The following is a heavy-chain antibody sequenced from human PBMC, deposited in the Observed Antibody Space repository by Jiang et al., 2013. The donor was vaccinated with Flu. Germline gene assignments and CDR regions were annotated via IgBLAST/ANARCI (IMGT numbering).Heavy chain of an antibody. V-gene: IGHV1-18*01. J-gene: IGHJ4*02. Sequence: GAEVKKPGASVKVSCKASGYTFTSYGISWVRQAPGQGLEWMGWISAYNGNTNYAQKLQGRVTITADESTSTAYMELSSLRSEDTAVYYCARYTLEGDGYNSGVYYFDYWGQGTLVTVSS. D-gene: IGHD5-24*01. CDR1: GYTFTSYG. CDR3: ARYTLEGDGYNSGVYYFDY. CDR2: ISAYNGNT.